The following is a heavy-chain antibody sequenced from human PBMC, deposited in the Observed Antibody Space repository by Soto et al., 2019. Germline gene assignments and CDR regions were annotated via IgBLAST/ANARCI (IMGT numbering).Heavy chain of an antibody. D-gene: IGHD4-17*01. Sequence: PGGSLRLSCTASGFTFGDYAMSWFRQAPGKGLEWVGFIRSKAYGGTTEYAASVKGRFTISRDDSKSIAYLQMNSLKTEDTAVYCCTRDDTTVTTQVVYWGQGTLVTVSS. CDR2: IRSKAYGGTT. CDR1: GFTFGDYA. V-gene: IGHV3-49*03. J-gene: IGHJ4*02. CDR3: TRDDTTVTTQVVY.